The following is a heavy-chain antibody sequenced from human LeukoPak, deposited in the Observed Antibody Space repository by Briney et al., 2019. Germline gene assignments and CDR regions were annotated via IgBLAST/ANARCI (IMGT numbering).Heavy chain of an antibody. CDR3: ARDRVLDRRLFRDAFDI. Sequence: GGSLRLSCAASGFTFSSYSMNWVRQAPGKGLEWVSSISSSSSYIYYADSVKGRFTISRDNAKNSLYLQMNSLRAEDTAVYYCARDRVLDRRLFRDAFDIWGQGTMVTVSS. V-gene: IGHV3-21*01. CDR2: ISSSSSYI. D-gene: IGHD1-14*01. J-gene: IGHJ3*02. CDR1: GFTFSSYS.